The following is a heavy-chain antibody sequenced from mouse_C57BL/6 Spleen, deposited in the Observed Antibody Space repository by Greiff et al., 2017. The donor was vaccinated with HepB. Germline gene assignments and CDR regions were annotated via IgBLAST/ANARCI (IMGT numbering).Heavy chain of an antibody. CDR2: IWTGGGT. J-gene: IGHJ1*03. CDR3: ARNPGYGSSYDWYFDV. D-gene: IGHD1-1*01. Sequence: VQLQQSGPGLVAPSQSLSITCTVSGFSLTSYAISWVRQPPGKGLEWLGVIWTGGGTNYNSALKSRLSISKDNSKSQVFLKMNSLQTDDTARYYCARNPGYGSSYDWYFDVWGTGTTVTVSS. CDR1: GFSLTSYA. V-gene: IGHV2-9-1*01.